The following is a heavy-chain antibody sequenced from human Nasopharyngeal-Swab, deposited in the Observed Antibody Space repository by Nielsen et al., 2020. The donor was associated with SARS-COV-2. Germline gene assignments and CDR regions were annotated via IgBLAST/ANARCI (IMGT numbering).Heavy chain of an antibody. V-gene: IGHV4-59*01. CDR3: ARVGYQLLPYYYYYMDV. CDR2: ISYSGSS. Sequence: SETLSLTCTVSGDSISGSYWSWIRQPPGKGLEWIGYISYSGSSHYNPSLKSRVTMSIEMSQNQFSLKLRSVTAADTAVYYCARVGYQLLPYYYYYMDVWANGTTVTVSS. D-gene: IGHD2-2*01. CDR1: GDSISGSY. J-gene: IGHJ6*03.